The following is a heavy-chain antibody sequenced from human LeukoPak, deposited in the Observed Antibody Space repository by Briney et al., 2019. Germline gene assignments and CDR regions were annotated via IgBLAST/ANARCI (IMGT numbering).Heavy chain of an antibody. V-gene: IGHV6-1*01. CDR1: GDSVSSKYAA. CDR2: THFRSKWYN. J-gene: IGHJ6*03. CDR3: ARDLYNWNSYYYYYMDV. D-gene: IGHD1-1*01. Sequence: SQTLSLTCVISGDSVSSKYAAWNWIRQSPSRGLEWLGRTHFRSKWYNEYAVSVKSRITINPDTSKSQFSLQLNSVTPEDTAVYYCARDLYNWNSYYYYYMDVWGKGTTVTVSS.